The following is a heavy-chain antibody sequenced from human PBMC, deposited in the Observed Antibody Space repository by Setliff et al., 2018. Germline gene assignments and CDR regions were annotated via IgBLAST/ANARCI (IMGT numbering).Heavy chain of an antibody. Sequence: AASVKVSCKASGYTFTSYAFSWVRQAPGQGLEWMGWISAYNGNTNYAQKFQGRVTMTSDTSTSTAYMELRSLRSDDTAVYYCVRAGLTAISNGLDYWGQGTPVTVSS. CDR3: VRAGLTAISNGLDY. CDR1: GYTFTSYA. CDR2: ISAYNGNT. D-gene: IGHD2-21*02. J-gene: IGHJ4*02. V-gene: IGHV1-18*01.